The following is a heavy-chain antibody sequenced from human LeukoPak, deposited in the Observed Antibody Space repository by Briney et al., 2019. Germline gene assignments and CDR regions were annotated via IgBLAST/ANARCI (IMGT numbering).Heavy chain of an antibody. D-gene: IGHD5-18*01. Sequence: SETLSLTCAVYGGSFSGYYWSWIRQPPGKGLEWIGEINHSGSTNYNPSLKSRVTISVDTSKNQFSLRLSSVTAADTAVYYCARAGGYGLIDYWGQGTMVTVSS. CDR3: ARAGGYGLIDY. CDR1: GGSFSGYY. J-gene: IGHJ4*02. CDR2: INHSGST. V-gene: IGHV4-34*01.